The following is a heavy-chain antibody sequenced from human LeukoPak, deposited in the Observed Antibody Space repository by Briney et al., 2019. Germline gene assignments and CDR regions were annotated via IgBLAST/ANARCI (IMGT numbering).Heavy chain of an antibody. J-gene: IGHJ3*02. CDR1: GGSISSDDYC. V-gene: IGHV4-31*03. CDR2: IYYSGST. D-gene: IGHD5-24*01. CDR3: AKSREEIRGLDAFDI. Sequence: SETLSLTCSVSGGSISSDDYCWNWIRQHPGKGLEWIGYIYYSGSTYYNPSLKSRVALSVDTSKNQFSLKLSSLTAADTAVYYCAKSREEIRGLDAFDIWGQGTMVTVS.